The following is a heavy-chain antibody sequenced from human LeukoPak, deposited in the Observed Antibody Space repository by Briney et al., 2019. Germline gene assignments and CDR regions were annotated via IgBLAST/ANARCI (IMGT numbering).Heavy chain of an antibody. J-gene: IGHJ5*02. D-gene: IGHD3-10*01. V-gene: IGHV3-23*01. Sequence: GGSLRLSCAASGFTFSSYAMSWVRQAPGRGLEWVSAISGSGGSTYYADSVKGRFTISRDNSKNTLYLQMNSLRAEDTAVYYCARDSRPYGSGSYPCWFDPWGQGTLVTVSS. CDR2: ISGSGGST. CDR3: ARDSRPYGSGSYPCWFDP. CDR1: GFTFSSYA.